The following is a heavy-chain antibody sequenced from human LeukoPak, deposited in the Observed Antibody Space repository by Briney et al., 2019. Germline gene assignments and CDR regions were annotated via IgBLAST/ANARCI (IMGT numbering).Heavy chain of an antibody. J-gene: IGHJ6*02. Sequence: GASVKVSCKASGGTFSSYAISWVRQAPGQGLEWMGRIIPILGIANYAQKFQGRVTITADKSTSTAYMELSSLRSEDTAVYYCARADIVVVVAAKSSYYYYGMDVWGQGTTVTVSS. CDR3: ARADIVVVVAAKSSYYYYGMDV. D-gene: IGHD2-15*01. CDR2: IIPILGIA. V-gene: IGHV1-69*04. CDR1: GGTFSSYA.